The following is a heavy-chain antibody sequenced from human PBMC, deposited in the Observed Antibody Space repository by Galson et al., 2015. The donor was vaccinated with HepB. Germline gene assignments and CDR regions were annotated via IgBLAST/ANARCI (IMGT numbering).Heavy chain of an antibody. V-gene: IGHV3-49*03. CDR1: GFLFGDYA. CDR2: IRSKANGGTR. CDR3: AKGSAGYGLFSLDQ. J-gene: IGHJ4*02. Sequence: SLRLSCATSGFLFGDYAMDWFRQAPGKGLEWVGFIRSKANGGTRQYAASVKGRFTISRDNSKNTLFLQMNTLRPEDTAVYYCAKGSAGYGLFSLDQWGQGTLVTISS. D-gene: IGHD5-12*01.